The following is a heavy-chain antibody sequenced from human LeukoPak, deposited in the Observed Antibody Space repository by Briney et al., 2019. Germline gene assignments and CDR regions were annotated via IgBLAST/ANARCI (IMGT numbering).Heavy chain of an antibody. D-gene: IGHD3-22*01. J-gene: IGHJ3*02. V-gene: IGHV3-48*01. Sequence: GGSLRLSCAASGFTFNSFSMNWVRQAPGKGLEWVSYISSISTIIYYAGSVKGRFTISRDNAKNSLYLQMNSLRAEDTAVYYCARGGSHSGYYGGNALDIWGQGTMVAVSS. CDR2: ISSISTII. CDR1: GFTFNSFS. CDR3: ARGGSHSGYYGGNALDI.